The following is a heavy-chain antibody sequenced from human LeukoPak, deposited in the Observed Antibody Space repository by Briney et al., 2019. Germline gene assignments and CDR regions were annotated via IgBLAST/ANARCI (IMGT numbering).Heavy chain of an antibody. CDR3: ARGIVVVPAAEYYYYYGMDV. J-gene: IGHJ6*02. Sequence: GGSLRLSCAASGFTFSSYAMHWVRQAPGKGLEWVAVISYGGSNKYYADSVKGRFTISRDNSKNTLYLQMNRLRAEDTAVYYCARGIVVVPAAEYYYYYGMDVWGQGTTVTVSS. CDR2: ISYGGSNK. V-gene: IGHV3-30*04. CDR1: GFTFSSYA. D-gene: IGHD2-2*01.